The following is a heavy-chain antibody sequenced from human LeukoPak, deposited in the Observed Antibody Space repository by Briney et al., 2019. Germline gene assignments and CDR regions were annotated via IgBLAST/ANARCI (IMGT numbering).Heavy chain of an antibody. CDR2: ISGSGGST. CDR1: GFTFSSYA. CDR3: ANSPRGYSYGTRQFDY. V-gene: IGHV3-23*01. Sequence: GGSLRLSCAASGFTFSSYAMSWVRQAPGKGLEWVSAISGSGGSTYYADSVRGRFTISRDNSKNTLYLQMNSLRAEDTAVYYCANSPRGYSYGTRQFDYWGQGTLVTVSS. J-gene: IGHJ4*02. D-gene: IGHD5-18*01.